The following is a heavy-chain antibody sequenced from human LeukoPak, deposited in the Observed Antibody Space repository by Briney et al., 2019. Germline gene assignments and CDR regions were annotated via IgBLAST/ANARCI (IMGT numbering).Heavy chain of an antibody. CDR1: GFTFSSYG. CDR3: AKGAMVRGVRIWFDY. Sequence: GGSLRLSCAASGFTFSSYGMHWVRQAPGKGLEWVAVISYDGSNKYYADSVKGRFTISRDNSKNTLYLQMNSLRAEDTAVYYCAKGAMVRGVRIWFDYWGQGTLVTVSS. CDR2: ISYDGSNK. V-gene: IGHV3-30*18. D-gene: IGHD3-10*01. J-gene: IGHJ4*02.